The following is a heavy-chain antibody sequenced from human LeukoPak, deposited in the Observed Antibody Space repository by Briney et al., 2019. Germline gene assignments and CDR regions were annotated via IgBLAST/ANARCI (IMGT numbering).Heavy chain of an antibody. CDR2: ISGSGGST. V-gene: IGHV3-23*01. CDR3: ARGWSGSYHIDY. Sequence: GGSLRLSCAASGFTFSSYAMSWVRQAPGKGLEWVSAISGSGGSTYYADSVKGRFTISRDNSKNTLYLQMNSLRAEDTAVYYCARGWSGSYHIDYWGQGTLVTVSS. J-gene: IGHJ4*02. CDR1: GFTFSSYA. D-gene: IGHD1-26*01.